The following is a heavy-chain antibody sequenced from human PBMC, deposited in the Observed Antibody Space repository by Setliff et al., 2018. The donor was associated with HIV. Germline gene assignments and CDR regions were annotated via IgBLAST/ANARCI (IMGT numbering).Heavy chain of an antibody. CDR2: LRPSGNT. J-gene: IGHJ6*03. Sequence: SETLSLTCTVSGGPFSSSSYYWGWIRQPPEKGLAWIGSLRPSGNTSYNPSLKSRVTISVDTSKNQFSLNLSSVTAADTAVYYCARHGAFYYYYYMDVWGKGTTVTVSS. CDR3: ARHGAFYYYYYMDV. CDR1: GGPFSSSSYY. V-gene: IGHV4-39*01.